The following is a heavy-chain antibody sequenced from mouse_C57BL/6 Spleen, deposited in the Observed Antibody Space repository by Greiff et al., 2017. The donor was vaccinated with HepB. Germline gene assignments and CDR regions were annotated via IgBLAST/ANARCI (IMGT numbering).Heavy chain of an antibody. Sequence: VQLQQSGAELVKPGASVKLSCKASGYTFTSYWMHWVKQRPGQGLEWIGMIHPNSGSTNYNEKFKSKATLTVDKSSSTAYMQLSSLTSEDSAVYYCARHYYGSSTWFAYWGQGTLVTVSA. D-gene: IGHD1-1*01. J-gene: IGHJ3*01. CDR1: GYTFTSYW. CDR3: ARHYYGSSTWFAY. CDR2: IHPNSGST. V-gene: IGHV1-64*01.